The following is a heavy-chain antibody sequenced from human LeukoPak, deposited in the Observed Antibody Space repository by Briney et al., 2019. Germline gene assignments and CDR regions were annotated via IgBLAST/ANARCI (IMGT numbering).Heavy chain of an antibody. CDR1: GFTFSSYA. Sequence: GGSLRLSCAASGFTFSSYAMRWVRQAPGKGLEWVSAISGSGGSTYYADSVKGRFTISRDNSKNTLYLQMNSLRAEDTAVYYCAKVGRITMIVVVMDHFDYWGQGTLVTVSS. D-gene: IGHD3-22*01. CDR3: AKVGRITMIVVVMDHFDY. CDR2: ISGSGGST. J-gene: IGHJ4*02. V-gene: IGHV3-23*01.